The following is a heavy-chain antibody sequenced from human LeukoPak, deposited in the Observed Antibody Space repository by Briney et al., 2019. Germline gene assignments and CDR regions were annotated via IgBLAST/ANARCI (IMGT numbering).Heavy chain of an antibody. CDR3: ARRLGLRSPIDY. CDR1: GGSFSGYY. D-gene: IGHD4-17*01. V-gene: IGHV4-34*01. J-gene: IGHJ4*02. CDR2: INHSGST. Sequence: SETLSLTCAVYGGSFSGYYWSWIRQPPGKGLEWIGEINHSGSTNYNPSLESRVTISVDTSKNQFSLKLSSVTAADTAVYYCARRLGLRSPIDYWGQGTLVTVSS.